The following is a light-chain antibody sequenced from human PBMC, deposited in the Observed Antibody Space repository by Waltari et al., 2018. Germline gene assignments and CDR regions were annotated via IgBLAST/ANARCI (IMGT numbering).Light chain of an antibody. CDR2: GAS. V-gene: IGKV3-15*01. CDR3: HQYNDGPPFN. J-gene: IGKJ2*01. CDR1: QSVTTN. Sequence: EIVMTQSPATLSVSPGERAILSCRASQSVTTNLAWYQQKPGPAPRNLIYGASTRATDIPARFSGSGSGTEFTLTISSLQSEDFAVYYCHQYNDGPPFNFGQGTKLEIK.